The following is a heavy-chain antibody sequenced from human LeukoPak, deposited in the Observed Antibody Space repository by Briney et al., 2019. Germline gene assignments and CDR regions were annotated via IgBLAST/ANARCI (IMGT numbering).Heavy chain of an antibody. CDR2: INLNTGGT. CDR3: GSVRGILSYFDL. V-gene: IGHV1-2*02. CDR1: GDSFSDYY. D-gene: IGHD3-16*01. J-gene: IGHJ2*01. Sequence: ASAKVSCKASGDSFSDYYIHWVRQAPGQGPEWMGWINLNTGGTNYAQKFDGRFSMTRDTSINTAFMELSGLRFDDTAVYYCGSVRGILSYFDLWGRGTLVTVSS.